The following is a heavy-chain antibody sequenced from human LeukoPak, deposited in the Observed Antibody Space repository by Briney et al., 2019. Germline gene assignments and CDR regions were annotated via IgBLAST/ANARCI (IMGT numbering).Heavy chain of an antibody. Sequence: ASVKVSCKASGYTFTSYGISWVRQAPGQGLEWMGWISAYNGNTNYAQKLQGRVTMTTDTSTSTAYMELRSLRSDDTAVYYCARDLYGGNSKKTSNAFDIWGQGIMVTVSS. CDR3: ARDLYGGNSKKTSNAFDI. J-gene: IGHJ3*02. CDR2: ISAYNGNT. CDR1: GYTFTSYG. V-gene: IGHV1-18*01. D-gene: IGHD4-23*01.